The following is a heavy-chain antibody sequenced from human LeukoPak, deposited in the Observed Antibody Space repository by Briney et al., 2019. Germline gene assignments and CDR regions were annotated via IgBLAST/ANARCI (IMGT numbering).Heavy chain of an antibody. CDR2: IYTSGST. V-gene: IGHV4-61*02. CDR3: AGAKIAARPFDY. D-gene: IGHD6-6*01. Sequence: SETLSLTCTVSGGSISSGSYYWSWIRQPAGKGLEWIGRIYTSGSTNYNPSLKSRVTISVDTSKNQFSLKLSSVTAADTAVYYCAGAKIAARPFDYWGQGTLVTVSS. CDR1: GGSISSGSYY. J-gene: IGHJ4*02.